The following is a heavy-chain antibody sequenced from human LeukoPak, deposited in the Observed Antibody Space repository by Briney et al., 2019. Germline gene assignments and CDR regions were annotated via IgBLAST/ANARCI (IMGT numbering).Heavy chain of an antibody. V-gene: IGHV3-43*02. CDR2: ISGDGGST. Sequence: GGSLRLSCAASGFTFDDYAMHWVRQAPGKGLEWVSLISGDGGSTYYADSVKGRFTVSRDTSKTSLYLQMNSLGTEDTAFYYCAKAVYSSAWSDLDYWGQGTLVTVSS. D-gene: IGHD6-19*01. CDR1: GFTFDDYA. J-gene: IGHJ4*02. CDR3: AKAVYSSAWSDLDY.